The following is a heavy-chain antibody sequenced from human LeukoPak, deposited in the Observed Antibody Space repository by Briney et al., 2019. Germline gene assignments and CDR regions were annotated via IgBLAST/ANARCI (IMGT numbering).Heavy chain of an antibody. D-gene: IGHD6-13*01. J-gene: IGHJ5*02. CDR1: GYTFTRYA. V-gene: IGHV1-3*01. CDR3: ARDRLSFSSSINWFDP. CDR2: INAGNGNT. Sequence: ASVKVSCKASGYTFTRYAMHWVRQAPGQRLEWMGWINAGNGNTKYSQKFQGRVTITRDTSASTAYMELSSLRSEDTAVYYCARDRLSFSSSINWFDPWGQGTLVTVSS.